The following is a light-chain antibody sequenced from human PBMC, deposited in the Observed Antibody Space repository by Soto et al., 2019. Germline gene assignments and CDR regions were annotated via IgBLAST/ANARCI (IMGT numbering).Light chain of an antibody. Sequence: EIVLTQSPATLSLSPGEIATLSCRASQSVRSYLAWYQQKIGQAPRRLIYDASNRTTGIPARFSGSGSGTDFTLTSSSLEPQDFAVYYCQQRSNWPLTFGGGTKVEIK. CDR1: QSVRSY. J-gene: IGKJ4*01. CDR3: QQRSNWPLT. CDR2: DAS. V-gene: IGKV3-11*01.